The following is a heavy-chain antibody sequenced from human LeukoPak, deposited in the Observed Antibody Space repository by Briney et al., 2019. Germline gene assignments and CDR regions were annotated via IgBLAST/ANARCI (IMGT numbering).Heavy chain of an antibody. V-gene: IGHV3-23*01. CDR2: ISGSGGST. J-gene: IGHJ4*02. CDR1: GFTFSSYA. D-gene: IGHD6-19*01. CDR3: AEGPGIAVAVNFDY. Sequence: GGSLRLSCAASGFTFSSYAMSWVRQAPGKGLEWVSAISGSGGSTYYADSVKGRFTISRDNSKNTLYLQMNSLRAEDTAVYYCAEGPGIAVAVNFDYWGQGTLVTVSS.